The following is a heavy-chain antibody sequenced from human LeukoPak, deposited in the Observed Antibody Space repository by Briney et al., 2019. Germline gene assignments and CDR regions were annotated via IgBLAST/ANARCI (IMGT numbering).Heavy chain of an antibody. CDR3: AKEAGGSYYESFCDY. Sequence: PGGSLRLSCAASGFTFSSYSMNWVRQAPGKGLEWVSYISSSSSTIYYADSVKGRFTISRDNSKNTLYLQMNSLRAEDTAVYYCAKEAGGSYYESFCDYWGQGTLVTVSS. J-gene: IGHJ4*02. V-gene: IGHV3-48*01. CDR2: ISSSSSTI. CDR1: GFTFSSYS. D-gene: IGHD1-26*01.